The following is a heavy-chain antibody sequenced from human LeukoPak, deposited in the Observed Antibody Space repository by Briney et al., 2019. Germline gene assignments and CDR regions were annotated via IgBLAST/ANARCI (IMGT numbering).Heavy chain of an antibody. J-gene: IGHJ4*02. CDR2: IYSSGST. D-gene: IGHD3-3*01. V-gene: IGHV3-21*01. CDR1: GFTFRSYS. Sequence: GGSLRLSCAASGFTFRSYSMNWVRQAPGKGLEWVSVIYSSGSTYYADSVKGRFTISRDNAKNSLYLQMNSLRAEDTAVYYCARSSRFLEWLPVYYFDYWGQGTLVTVSS. CDR3: ARSSRFLEWLPVYYFDY.